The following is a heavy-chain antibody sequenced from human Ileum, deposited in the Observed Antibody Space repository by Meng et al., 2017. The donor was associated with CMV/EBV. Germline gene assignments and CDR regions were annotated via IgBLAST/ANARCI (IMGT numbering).Heavy chain of an antibody. Sequence: GGSLRLSCAASGFTFSSYEMNWVRQAPGKGLEWVSYISSSGSTIYYADSVKGRFTISRDNAKNSLYLQMNSLRAEDTAVYYCAREKGYSSGWQGRKYYFDYWGQGTLVTVSS. CDR3: AREKGYSSGWQGRKYYFDY. V-gene: IGHV3-48*03. J-gene: IGHJ4*02. CDR2: ISSSGSTI. D-gene: IGHD6-19*01. CDR1: GFTFSSYE.